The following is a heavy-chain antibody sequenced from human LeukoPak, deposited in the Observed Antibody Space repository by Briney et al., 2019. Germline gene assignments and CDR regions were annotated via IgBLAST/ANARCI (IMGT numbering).Heavy chain of an antibody. CDR1: DFNVRGND. V-gene: IGHV3-53*01. J-gene: IGHJ3*02. Sequence: GGSLRLSCAASDFNVRGNDMTWVRQAPGKGLEWVSVIKSGGGTYYEDSVKGRFTISRDNPKNALFLQMNSLRAEDTAIYYGARDSRRSAFDIWGQGTMVTVSS. CDR2: IKSGGGT. CDR3: ARDSRRSAFDI.